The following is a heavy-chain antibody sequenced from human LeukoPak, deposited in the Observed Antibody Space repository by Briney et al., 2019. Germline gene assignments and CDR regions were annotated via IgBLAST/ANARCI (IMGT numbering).Heavy chain of an antibody. CDR3: ARGPYRQLVHCIS. V-gene: IGHV1-2*02. D-gene: IGHD6-6*01. Sequence: ASVKVSCKASGYTFTNYAMNWVRQAPGQGLEWMGWINPNSGGTNYAQKFQGRVTMTRDTSISTAYMELSRLRSDDTAVYYCARGPYRQLVHCISWGQGTLVTVSS. CDR1: GYTFTNYA. CDR2: INPNSGGT. J-gene: IGHJ5*02.